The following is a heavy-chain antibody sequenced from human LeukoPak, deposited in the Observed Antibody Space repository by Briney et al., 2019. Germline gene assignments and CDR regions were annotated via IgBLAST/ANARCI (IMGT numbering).Heavy chain of an antibody. CDR3: ARQTQLRYFDWLKGGAFDI. V-gene: IGHV5-51*01. CDR2: IYAGDSDT. J-gene: IGHJ3*02. CDR1: GYSFTSYW. Sequence: PGESLKISYKGSGYSFTSYWIGWVRQMLGKGLEWMGIIYAGDSDTRYSPSFQGQVTISADKSISTAYLQWSSLKASDTAMYYCARQTQLRYFDWLKGGAFDIWGQGTMVTVSS. D-gene: IGHD3-9*01.